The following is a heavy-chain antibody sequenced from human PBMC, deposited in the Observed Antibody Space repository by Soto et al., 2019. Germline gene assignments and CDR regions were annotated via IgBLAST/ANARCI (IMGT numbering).Heavy chain of an antibody. CDR1: GFTFDDYA. CDR2: ISWNSGSI. D-gene: IGHD5-12*01. V-gene: IGHV3-9*01. J-gene: IGHJ4*02. CDR3: AKGRRDGYKYFHY. Sequence: ALRLSCADSGFTFDDYAMHWVRQAPGKGLEWVSGISWNSGSIGYADSVKGRFTISRDNAKNSLYLQMNSLRAEDTALYYCAKGRRDGYKYFHYWGQGTLVTVSP.